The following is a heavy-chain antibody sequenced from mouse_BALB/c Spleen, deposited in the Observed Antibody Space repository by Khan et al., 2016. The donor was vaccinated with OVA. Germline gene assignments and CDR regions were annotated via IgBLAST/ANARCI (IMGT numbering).Heavy chain of an antibody. CDR2: INTYTGEP. D-gene: IGHD2-10*01. Sequence: VQLQESGPELKKPGETVKISCKASGYSFTNYGINWVKQSPGKALEWMGWINTYTGEPTYADDFKGRFAFSLETSANTAYLQINILKNEDTATYFCARPPYFSYTLDYWGQGTSVTVSS. J-gene: IGHJ4*01. V-gene: IGHV9-3-1*01. CDR1: GYSFTNYG. CDR3: ARPPYFSYTLDY.